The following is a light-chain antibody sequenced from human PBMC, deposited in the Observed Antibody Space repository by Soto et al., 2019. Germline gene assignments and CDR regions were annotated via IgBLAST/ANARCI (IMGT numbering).Light chain of an antibody. CDR3: QQRSNWPPT. CDR1: QSVGSY. V-gene: IGKV3-11*01. Sequence: EIVLIQSPATLSLSPGERATLSCRASQSVGSYLAWYQHKPGQAPRLLISDASTRATGIPARFSGSGSGTDFTLTITSLEPEDFAVYYCQQRSNWPPTFGQGTKV. CDR2: DAS. J-gene: IGKJ1*01.